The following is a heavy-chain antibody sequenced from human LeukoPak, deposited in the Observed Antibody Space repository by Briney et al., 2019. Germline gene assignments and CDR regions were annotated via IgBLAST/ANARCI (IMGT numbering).Heavy chain of an antibody. J-gene: IGHJ4*02. CDR2: INPGGGST. V-gene: IGHV1-46*01. Sequence: ASVKVSCKASGYTLTTYYMHWVRQVPGQGLEWMGIINPGGGSTSYAQKFQGRVTMTTDTSTSTVYMEVSSLRSEDTAVYYCARALVSLNSRPFDYWGQGTLVTVSS. CDR3: ARALVSLNSRPFDY. D-gene: IGHD4-23*01. CDR1: GYTLTTYY.